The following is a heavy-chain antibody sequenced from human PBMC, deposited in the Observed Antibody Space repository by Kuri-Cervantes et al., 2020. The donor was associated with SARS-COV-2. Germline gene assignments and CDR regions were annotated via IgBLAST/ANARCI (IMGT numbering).Heavy chain of an antibody. CDR2: IKQDGSGK. V-gene: IGHV3-7*01. J-gene: IGHJ4*02. CDR1: GFTFSSYA. D-gene: IGHD5-12*01. CDR3: ARVLGAYDYCDY. Sequence: GGSLRLSCAASGFTFSSYAMTWVRQAPGQGLEWVANIKQDGSGKHYVDSMKGRFTISRDNAKNSLYLQMNSLRAEDTAVYYCARVLGAYDYCDYWGQGTLVTVSS.